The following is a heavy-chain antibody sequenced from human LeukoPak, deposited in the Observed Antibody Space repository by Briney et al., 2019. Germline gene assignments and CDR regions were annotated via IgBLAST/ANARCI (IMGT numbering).Heavy chain of an antibody. Sequence: SETLSLTCTVSGDSISSTTYWWGWIRQSPGKGLEWIGSMSYVGITSYNPSLKSRATISADTSKNQFSPMLSSVTAADTAVYYCTRLPLDYSLDHWGQGTPVSVSS. CDR1: GDSISSTTYW. V-gene: IGHV4-39*01. CDR3: TRLPLDYSLDH. CDR2: MSYVGIT. J-gene: IGHJ4*02. D-gene: IGHD4-11*01.